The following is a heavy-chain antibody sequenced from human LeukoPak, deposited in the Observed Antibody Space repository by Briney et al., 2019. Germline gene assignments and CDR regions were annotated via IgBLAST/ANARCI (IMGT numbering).Heavy chain of an antibody. D-gene: IGHD3-16*01. CDR2: LSHRGIT. Sequence: SETLSLTCTVSNYSISSGYYWGWIRQPPGKGLEWIGSLSHRGITYYNPSLRSRVTLSVDTSKNHFSLRLSSVTAADTAVYYCTQGAGWLIDYWGQGILVSVSS. J-gene: IGHJ4*02. V-gene: IGHV4-38-2*02. CDR3: TQGAGWLIDY. CDR1: NYSISSGYY.